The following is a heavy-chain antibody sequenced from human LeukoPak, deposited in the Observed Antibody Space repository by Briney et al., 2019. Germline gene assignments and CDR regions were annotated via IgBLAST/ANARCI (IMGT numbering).Heavy chain of an antibody. J-gene: IGHJ3*02. Sequence: HGASVKVSCKASGYTFTSYYMHWVRQAPGQGLEWMGLINPSGSSTSYAQKFQGRLSLTRDMSTSTDYMELSSLRSEDTAVYYCARNIWFGESADAFDIWGQGTMVTVSS. CDR2: INPSGSST. D-gene: IGHD3-10*01. V-gene: IGHV1-46*01. CDR1: GYTFTSYY. CDR3: ARNIWFGESADAFDI.